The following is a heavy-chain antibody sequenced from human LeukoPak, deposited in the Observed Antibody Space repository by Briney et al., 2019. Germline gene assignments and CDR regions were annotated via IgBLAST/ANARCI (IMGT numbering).Heavy chain of an antibody. Sequence: SGGSLRLSCSASGFTFSSYAMHWVRQAPGKGLEYVSAISSNGGSTYYADSVKGRFTISRDNSKNTLHLQMSSLRAEDTAVYYCVKDEGAVAGPYEWFDPWGQGTLVTVSS. CDR1: GFTFSSYA. V-gene: IGHV3-64D*06. D-gene: IGHD6-19*01. CDR3: VKDEGAVAGPYEWFDP. J-gene: IGHJ5*02. CDR2: ISSNGGST.